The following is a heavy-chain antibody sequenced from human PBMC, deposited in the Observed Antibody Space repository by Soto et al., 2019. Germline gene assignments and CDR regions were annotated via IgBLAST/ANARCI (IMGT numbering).Heavy chain of an antibody. V-gene: IGHV3-11*04. CDR3: ARTNGAYSNYFDY. Sequence: GGSLRLSGAASGFTFSNYYMTWIRQAPGKGLEWVSYISSSGSPIYYADSVRGRFTISRDNAKNSLYLQMNSLRVDDTAVYYCARTNGAYSNYFDYWGQGTLVTVSS. CDR2: ISSSGSPI. J-gene: IGHJ4*02. D-gene: IGHD2-8*01. CDR1: GFTFSNYY.